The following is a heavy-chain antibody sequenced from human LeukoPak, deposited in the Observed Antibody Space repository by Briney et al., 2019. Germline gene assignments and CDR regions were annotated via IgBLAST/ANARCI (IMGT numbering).Heavy chain of an antibody. Sequence: GGSLRLSCAASGFTFSSAWMGWVRQVPGKGLEWVGRIKSITDGATTDFAAPVKGRFTISRDDSKDTLYLQMDSLKTEDTAVYFCTKYQDYDSKCYLGFDYWGQGTLVTVSS. V-gene: IGHV3-15*01. CDR3: TKYQDYDSKCYLGFDY. J-gene: IGHJ4*02. CDR1: GFTFSSAW. D-gene: IGHD3-10*01. CDR2: IKSITDGATT.